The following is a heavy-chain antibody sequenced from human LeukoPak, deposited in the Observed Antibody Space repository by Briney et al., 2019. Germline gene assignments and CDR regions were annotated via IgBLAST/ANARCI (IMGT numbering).Heavy chain of an antibody. CDR3: ARDQYYYYYMDV. Sequence: GGSLRLSCAASGFTFSSNSMNWVRQAPGKGLEWVSSISSSSSYIYYADSVKGRFTISRDNAKNSLYLQMNSLRAEDTAVYYCARDQYYYYYMDVWGKGTTVTVSS. J-gene: IGHJ6*03. CDR1: GFTFSSNS. V-gene: IGHV3-21*01. CDR2: ISSSSSYI.